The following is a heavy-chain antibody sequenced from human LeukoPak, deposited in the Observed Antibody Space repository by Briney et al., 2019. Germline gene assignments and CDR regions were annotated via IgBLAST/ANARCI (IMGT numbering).Heavy chain of an antibody. CDR3: AKDRYTSDLYYFDY. V-gene: IGHV3-23*01. Sequence: GGSLRLSCAASGFTFSNYAMHWVRQAPGKGLEWVSTIDGPTFRTHYADSVMGRFTISRDNSKNTLYLQMNSLRAEDTAVYYCAKDRYTSDLYYFDYWGQGTLVTVSS. J-gene: IGHJ4*02. CDR2: IDGPTFRT. CDR1: GFTFSNYA. D-gene: IGHD6-19*01.